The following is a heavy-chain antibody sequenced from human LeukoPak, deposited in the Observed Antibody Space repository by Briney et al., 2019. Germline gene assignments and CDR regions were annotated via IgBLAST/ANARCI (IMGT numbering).Heavy chain of an antibody. CDR3: ARAPRSASYMDV. CDR1: GYTFTSHD. V-gene: IGHV1-8*01. D-gene: IGHD3-3*01. J-gene: IGHJ6*03. CDR2: MSPSSDNT. Sequence: ASVKVSCKASGYTFTSHDFHWVRQATGQGLEWMGWMSPSSDNTAYAQKFQGRLNMTWDTSITTVYMELSSLRSEDTAVYYCARAPRSASYMDVWGKGTTVTIPS.